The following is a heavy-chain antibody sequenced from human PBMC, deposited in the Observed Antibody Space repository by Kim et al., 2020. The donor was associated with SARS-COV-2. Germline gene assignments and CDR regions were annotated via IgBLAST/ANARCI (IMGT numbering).Heavy chain of an antibody. CDR3: AIRGSNYRAYNY. CDR1: GFTFSSYG. Sequence: GGSLRLSCAGSGFTFSSYGMSWVRQAPGKGLEWVSAISHTGDITNYADSMKGRFTISRDNSKNTLYLQMNSLRADDTALYYCAIRGSNYRAYNYWGQGTPVPVSS. J-gene: IGHJ4*02. V-gene: IGHV3-23*01. CDR2: ISHTGDIT. D-gene: IGHD4-17*01.